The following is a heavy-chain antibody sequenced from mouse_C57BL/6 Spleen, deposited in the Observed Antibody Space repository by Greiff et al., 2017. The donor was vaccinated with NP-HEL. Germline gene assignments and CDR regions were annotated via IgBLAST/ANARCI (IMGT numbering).Heavy chain of an antibody. Sequence: QVHVKQSGAELVRPGASVKLSCKASGYTFTDYYINWVKQRPGQGLEWIARIYPGSGNTYYNEKFKGKATLTAEKSSSTAYMQLSSLTSEDSAVYFCARSGPFAYWGQGTLVTVSA. CDR3: ARSGPFAY. V-gene: IGHV1-76*01. CDR2: IYPGSGNT. J-gene: IGHJ3*01. CDR1: GYTFTDYY. D-gene: IGHD3-1*01.